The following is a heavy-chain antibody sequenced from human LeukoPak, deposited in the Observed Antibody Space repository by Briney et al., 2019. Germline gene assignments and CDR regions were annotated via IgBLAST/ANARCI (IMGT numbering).Heavy chain of an antibody. D-gene: IGHD4-17*01. J-gene: IGHJ5*02. CDR2: IYPGDSDT. CDR3: ARGRVYGDYGGNWFDP. Sequence: GESLKISCKGSGYSFTSYWIGWVRQMPGKGLEWMGIIYPGDSDTRYSPSFQGQVAISADKSISTAYLQWSSLKASDTAMYYCARGRVYGDYGGNWFDPWGQGTLVTVSS. CDR1: GYSFTSYW. V-gene: IGHV5-51*01.